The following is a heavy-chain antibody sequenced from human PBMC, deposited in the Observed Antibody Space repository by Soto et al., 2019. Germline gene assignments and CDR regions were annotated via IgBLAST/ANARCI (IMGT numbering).Heavy chain of an antibody. Sequence: QVQLQESGPGLVKPSGTLSLTCAVSGGSISSSNWWSWVRQPPGKGLEWIGEIYHSGSTNYNPSLQSRVTISVDKSKNQFSPKLRSVPAADTAVYYWASQAVAPPPNWFDPWGQGTLVTVSS. CDR1: GGSISSSNW. CDR2: IYHSGST. J-gene: IGHJ5*02. V-gene: IGHV4-4*02. CDR3: ASQAVAPPPNWFDP. D-gene: IGHD6-19*01.